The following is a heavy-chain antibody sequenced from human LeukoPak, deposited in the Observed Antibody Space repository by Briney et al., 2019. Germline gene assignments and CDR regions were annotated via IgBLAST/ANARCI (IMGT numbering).Heavy chain of an antibody. V-gene: IGHV3-7*03. CDR1: GFPFSSHW. CDR3: AKALPIGSSSPLGY. D-gene: IGHD6-6*01. CDR2: INQDGSEK. J-gene: IGHJ4*02. Sequence: GGSLRLSCAASGFPFSSHWLSWFRQSPGKGLEWVAHINQDGSEKYYVDSVKGRFTISRDNARNSLYLQMNSLRAEDTALYYCAKALPIGSSSPLGYWGQGTLVTVSS.